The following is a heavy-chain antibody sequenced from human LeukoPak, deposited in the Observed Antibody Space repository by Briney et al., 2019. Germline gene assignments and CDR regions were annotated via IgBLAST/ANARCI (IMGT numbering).Heavy chain of an antibody. V-gene: IGHV3-30*04. D-gene: IGHD2-2*01. CDR1: GFTFSSYA. CDR2: ISYDGSNK. J-gene: IGHJ4*02. CDR3: ARIEAPFVVVPAAPFDY. Sequence: GGSLRLSCAASGFTFSSYAMHWVRQAPGKGLEWVAVISYDGSNKYYADSVKGRLTISRDNSKNTLYLQMNSLRAEDTAVYYCARIEAPFVVVPAAPFDYWGQGTLVTVSS.